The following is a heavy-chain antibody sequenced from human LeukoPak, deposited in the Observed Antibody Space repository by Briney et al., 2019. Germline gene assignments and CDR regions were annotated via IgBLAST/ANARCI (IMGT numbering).Heavy chain of an antibody. V-gene: IGHV3-53*01. Sequence: GSLRLSCSASGFTVSSNYMSWLPHAPGKGRECVSVLYSGGSTYFEDSVKGRFTISRDNSKNTLYLQMNSLRAEDTAVYYCARDRSGDFDYWGQGTLVTVSS. CDR2: LYSGGST. J-gene: IGHJ4*02. CDR1: GFTVSSNY. CDR3: ARDRSGDFDY.